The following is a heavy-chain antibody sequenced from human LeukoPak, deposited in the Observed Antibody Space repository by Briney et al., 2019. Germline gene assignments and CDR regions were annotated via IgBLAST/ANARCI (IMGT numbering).Heavy chain of an antibody. V-gene: IGHV4-59*08. CDR3: ARHLYDFWSGFTPRAQNWFDP. CDR1: GGSISSYY. D-gene: IGHD3-3*01. J-gene: IGHJ5*02. CDR2: IYYSGST. Sequence: SETLSLTCTVSGGSISSYYWSWIRQPAGKGLEWIGRIYYSGSTNYNPSLKSRVTISVDTSKNQFSLKLSSVTAADTAVYYCARHLYDFWSGFTPRAQNWFDPWGQGTLVTVSS.